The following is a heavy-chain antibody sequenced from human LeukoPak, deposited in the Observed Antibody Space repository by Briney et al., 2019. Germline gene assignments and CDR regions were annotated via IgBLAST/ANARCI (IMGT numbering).Heavy chain of an antibody. CDR2: INSDGSST. CDR3: ARGPPLGAVPYDVFDI. V-gene: IGHV3-74*01. J-gene: IGHJ3*02. CDR1: GFTFRSYW. D-gene: IGHD3-16*01. Sequence: QPGGSLRLSCAASGFTFRSYWMHWVRQAPGKGLVWVSRINSDGSSTTYADSVKGRFTISRDNAKNTLFLQMNSLRAEDTAVYFCARGPPLGAVPYDVFDIWGQGTMVTVSS.